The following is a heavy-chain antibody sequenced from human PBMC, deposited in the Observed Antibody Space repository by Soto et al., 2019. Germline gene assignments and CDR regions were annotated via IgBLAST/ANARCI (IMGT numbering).Heavy chain of an antibody. CDR1: GASISSYY. J-gene: IGHJ4*02. Sequence: QVQLQESGPGLVKPSETLSLTCTVSGASISSYYWSWIRQPPGKGLEWIGYVYYSGSTNYNPSLKRRVTISVDTSKNQFSLKLSAVTAADPATYYCATDTTPSLWGQGILVTVSS. D-gene: IGHD1-1*01. V-gene: IGHV4-59*01. CDR2: VYYSGST. CDR3: ATDTTPSL.